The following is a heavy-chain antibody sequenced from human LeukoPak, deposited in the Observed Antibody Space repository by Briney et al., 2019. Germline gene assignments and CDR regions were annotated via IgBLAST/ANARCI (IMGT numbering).Heavy chain of an antibody. J-gene: IGHJ5*02. CDR2: ISGSGDST. CDR3: AKLDISAILRSNWFDP. CDR1: GFTFSTYA. D-gene: IGHD2-15*01. V-gene: IGHV3-23*01. Sequence: PGGSLRLSCAASGFTFSTYAMSWVRQAPGKGLEWVSAISGSGDSTYYADSVKGRFTISRDNSKNTLYLQMNSLRAEDTAEYYCAKLDISAILRSNWFDPWGQGTLVTVSS.